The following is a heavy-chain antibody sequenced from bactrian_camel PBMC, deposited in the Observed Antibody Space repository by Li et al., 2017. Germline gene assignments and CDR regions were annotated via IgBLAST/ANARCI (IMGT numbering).Heavy chain of an antibody. CDR3: AAENIGDGDYCYVARTQFTN. J-gene: IGHJ4*01. Sequence: HVQLVESGGGSVQAGGSLRLSCGAPRSIFCMGWFRQAPGKEREEVATIDSLGTETYADSVKGRFTIRTDKDSTQKIWYLTMTALNPEDTAMYYCAAENIGDGDYCYVARTQFTNWGQGTQVTVS. D-gene: IGHD3*01. CDR1: RSIFC. CDR2: IDSLGTE. V-gene: IGHV3S53*01.